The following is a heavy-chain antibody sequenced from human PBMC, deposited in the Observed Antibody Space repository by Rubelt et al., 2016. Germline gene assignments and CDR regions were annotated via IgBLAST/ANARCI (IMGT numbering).Heavy chain of an antibody. J-gene: IGHJ4*02. Sequence: DTRYSPSFQGQVTISADKSISTAYLQWSSLKASDTAMYYCAGLSGSLPIDYWGQGTLVTVSS. D-gene: IGHD1-26*01. V-gene: IGHV5-51*01. CDR3: AGLSGSLPIDY. CDR2: DT.